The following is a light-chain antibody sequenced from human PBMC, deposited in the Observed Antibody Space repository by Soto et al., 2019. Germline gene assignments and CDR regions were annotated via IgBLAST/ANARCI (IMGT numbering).Light chain of an antibody. Sequence: QSVLTQPASVSGSPGQSITISCTGTSSDVGGYNYVSWYQQHPGKAPKLMIYEVSNWPSGVSNRFSGSKSGNTASLTISGLQAEDEADYYCSSYTSSSSLYGFGTGTKVTVL. CDR3: SSYTSSSSLYG. J-gene: IGLJ1*01. V-gene: IGLV2-14*01. CDR2: EVS. CDR1: SSDVGGYNY.